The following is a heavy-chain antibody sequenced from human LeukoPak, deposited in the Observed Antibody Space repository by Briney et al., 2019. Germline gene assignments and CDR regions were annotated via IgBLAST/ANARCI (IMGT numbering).Heavy chain of an antibody. CDR1: GFTFSSYG. V-gene: IGHV3-30*03. CDR2: ISYDGSSK. Sequence: PGGSLRLSCAASGFTFSSYGMHWVRQAPGKGLEWVAVISYDGSSKYYADSVKGRFTISRDNSKNTLYPQMNSLRAEDTAVYYCARDRHSSGRGGYFDYWGQGTLVTVSS. CDR3: ARDRHSSGRGGYFDY. D-gene: IGHD6-19*01. J-gene: IGHJ4*02.